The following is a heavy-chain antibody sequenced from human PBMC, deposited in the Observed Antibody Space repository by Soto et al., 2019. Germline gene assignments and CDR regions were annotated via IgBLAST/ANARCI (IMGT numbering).Heavy chain of an antibody. CDR2: IYYSGST. Sequence: PSETLSLTCTVSGGSISSYYWSWIRQPPGKGLEWIGYIYYSGSTNYNPSLKSRVTISVDTSKNQFSLKLSSVTAADTAVYYCARGDSLYSNSSPYYFDYWGQGTLVTVSS. CDR3: ARGDSLYSNSSPYYFDY. J-gene: IGHJ4*02. V-gene: IGHV4-59*01. CDR1: GGSISSYY. D-gene: IGHD4-4*01.